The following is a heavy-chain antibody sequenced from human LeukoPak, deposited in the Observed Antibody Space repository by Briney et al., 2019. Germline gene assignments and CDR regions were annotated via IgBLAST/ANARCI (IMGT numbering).Heavy chain of an antibody. J-gene: IGHJ4*02. Sequence: GGSLRLACAASGFTFSSYEMNWVRQAPGKGLEWVSYISSSGSTIYYADSVKGRFTISRDNAKNSLYLQMNSLRAEDTAVYYCARDQYPYYFDYWGQGTLVTVSS. CDR2: ISSSGSTI. D-gene: IGHD2-2*02. CDR1: GFTFSSYE. V-gene: IGHV3-48*03. CDR3: ARDQYPYYFDY.